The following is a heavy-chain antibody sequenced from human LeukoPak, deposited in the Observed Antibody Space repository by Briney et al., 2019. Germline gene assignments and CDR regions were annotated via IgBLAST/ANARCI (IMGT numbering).Heavy chain of an antibody. CDR3: ATRPTPPYYYYYMDV. D-gene: IGHD4-23*01. CDR1: GDSISNRIYY. CDR2: LYYSGTT. J-gene: IGHJ6*03. V-gene: IGHV4-39*01. Sequence: SETLSLTCTVSGDSISNRIYYWGWIRQPPGKGLEWIGSLYYSGTTYDSPSLKSRLVISVDTSKNQFSLKLSSVTAADTAVYYCATRPTPPYYYYYMDVWGKGTTVTVSS.